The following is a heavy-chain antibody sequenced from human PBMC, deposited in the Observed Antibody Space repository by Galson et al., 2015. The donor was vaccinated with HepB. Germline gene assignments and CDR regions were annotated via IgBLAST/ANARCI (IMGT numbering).Heavy chain of an antibody. Sequence: SLRLSCAASGFTFSSYSMNWVRQVPGKGLEWVSSISSSSSYIYYADSVKGRFTISRDNAKNSLYLQMNSLRAEDTAVYYCARAAAAGVDAFDIWGQGTMVTVSS. CDR1: GFTFSSYS. CDR2: ISSSSSYI. V-gene: IGHV3-21*01. D-gene: IGHD6-13*01. CDR3: ARAAAAGVDAFDI. J-gene: IGHJ3*02.